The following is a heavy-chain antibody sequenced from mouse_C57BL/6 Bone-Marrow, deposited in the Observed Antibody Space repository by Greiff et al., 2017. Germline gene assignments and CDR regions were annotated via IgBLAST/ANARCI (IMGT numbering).Heavy chain of an antibody. CDR1: GYSITSGYY. CDR2: ISYDGSN. D-gene: IGHD1-1*01. CDR3: AREGGYGSSYGFAY. J-gene: IGHJ3*01. V-gene: IGHV3-6*01. Sequence: VQLKESGPSLVKPSQSLSLTCSVTGYSITSGYYWNWIRQFPGNKLEWMGYISYDGSNNYNPSLKNRISITRDTSKNQFFLKLNSVTTEDTATYYCAREGGYGSSYGFAYWGQGTLVTVSA.